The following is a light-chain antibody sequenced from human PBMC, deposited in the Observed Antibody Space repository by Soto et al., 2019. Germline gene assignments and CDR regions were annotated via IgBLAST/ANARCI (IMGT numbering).Light chain of an antibody. Sequence: EVVLTQSPGTRSLYPGEKATLSCRASQSVRSRYLAWYQQKPGQAPRLLIYGASSRATGIPDRFSGSGSGADFTLTISSLQSEDCAIYYCQQYHTWPITFGGGTKVDI. CDR3: QQYHTWPIT. V-gene: IGKV3-20*01. CDR1: QSVRSRY. J-gene: IGKJ4*01. CDR2: GAS.